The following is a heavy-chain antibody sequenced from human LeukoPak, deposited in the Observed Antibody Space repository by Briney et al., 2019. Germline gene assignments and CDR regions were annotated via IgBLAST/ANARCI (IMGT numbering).Heavy chain of an antibody. CDR3: AHYVDTARGGCYFDY. D-gene: IGHD5-18*01. J-gene: IGHJ4*02. V-gene: IGHV2-5*01. CDR2: IYWNYDR. CDR1: GFSLSTTGVG. Sequence: SGPTLVKPTQTLTLTCTFSGFSLSTTGVGVGWIRQPPGKALEWLALIYWNYDRRYNEALKSRLTITKDTSKNQVVLTMTDTDPVDTGTYYCAHYVDTARGGCYFDYWGQGTLVTVSS.